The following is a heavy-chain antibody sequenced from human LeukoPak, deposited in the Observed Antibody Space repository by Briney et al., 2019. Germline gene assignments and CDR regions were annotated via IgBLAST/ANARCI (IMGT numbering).Heavy chain of an antibody. J-gene: IGHJ4*02. D-gene: IGHD1-26*01. CDR2: ISSSGSYI. Sequence: GGSLRLSCAASGFTFSSYSMNWVRQAPGKGLEWVSLISSSGSYIYYADSLKGRFTISRDNAKNSLYLQMNSLRAGDTAVYYCARDSESYHDFWGQGTLVTVSS. CDR3: ARDSESYHDF. V-gene: IGHV3-21*01. CDR1: GFTFSSYS.